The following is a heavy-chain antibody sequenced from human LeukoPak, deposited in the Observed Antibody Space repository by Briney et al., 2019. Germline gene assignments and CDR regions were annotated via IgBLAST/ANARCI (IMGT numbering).Heavy chain of an antibody. CDR2: IYYSGST. Sequence: SETLSLTCTVSGGSISSGGYYWSWLRPHPGKGLEWIGYIYYSGSTYYNPSLKSRVTISVATSKNQCSLKLSSVTAADTAVYYCARDPGEGYCSSTSCYGGGNWFDPCGQGTLVTVSS. J-gene: IGHJ5*02. CDR3: ARDPGEGYCSSTSCYGGGNWFDP. CDR1: GGSISSGGYY. D-gene: IGHD2-2*01. V-gene: IGHV4-31*03.